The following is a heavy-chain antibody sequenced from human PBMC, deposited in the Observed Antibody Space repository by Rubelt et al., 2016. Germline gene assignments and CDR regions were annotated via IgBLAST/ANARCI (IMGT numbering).Heavy chain of an antibody. D-gene: IGHD6-13*01. J-gene: IGHJ4*02. CDR2: IYYSGGT. V-gene: IGHV4-59*08. CDR3: ASSWYRFDY. CDR1: RGSISGYY. Sequence: QVQLQESGPGLVKPSETLSLTCSVSRGSISGYYWSWIRQPPGKGLEWIGQIYYSGGTSCKPYLKRRVTISVDTPKNQISLNLTSVTAADTAVDYCASSWYRFDYWGQGTRVTVSS.